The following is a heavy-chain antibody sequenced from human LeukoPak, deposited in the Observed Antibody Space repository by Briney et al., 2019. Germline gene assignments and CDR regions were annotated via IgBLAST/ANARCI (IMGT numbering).Heavy chain of an antibody. CDR3: AQGPHYFDY. Sequence: PSQTLSLTCAVSGGSISSGGYSWSWIRQPPGKGLEWIGYIYHSGSTYYNPSLKSRVTISVDRSKNQFSLKLSSVTAADTAEYYCAQGPHYFDYWGQGTLVTVSS. CDR1: GGSISSGGYS. J-gene: IGHJ4*02. V-gene: IGHV4-30-2*01. CDR2: IYHSGST.